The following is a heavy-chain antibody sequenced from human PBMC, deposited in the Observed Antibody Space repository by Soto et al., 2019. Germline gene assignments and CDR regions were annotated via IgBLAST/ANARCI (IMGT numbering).Heavy chain of an antibody. CDR3: AGHGAKDRGPDYDRLPGMG. CDR2: INPNSDGT. Sequence: ASVKVSCKASGYTFTGYYMHWVRQAPGQGLEWMGWINPNSDGTNYAQKFQGRVSMTRDTSISRAYMELSRLICDDTAGYYCAGHGAKDRGPDYDRLPGMGWGQGTL. J-gene: IGHJ4*02. CDR1: GYTFTGYY. D-gene: IGHD3-22*01. V-gene: IGHV1-2*02.